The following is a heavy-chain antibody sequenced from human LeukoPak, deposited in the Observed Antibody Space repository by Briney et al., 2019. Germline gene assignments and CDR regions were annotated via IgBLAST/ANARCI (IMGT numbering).Heavy chain of an antibody. CDR3: ARDQVVTDYFDY. D-gene: IGHD4-23*01. CDR2: IYTSGST. Sequence: SETLSLTCTVSGGSISSGSYYWSWIRQPAGKGLEWIGRIYTSGSTNYNPSLKSRVTISVDTSKHQFSLKLSSVTAADTAVYYCARDQVVTDYFDYWGQGTLVTVSS. J-gene: IGHJ4*02. CDR1: GGSISSGSYY. V-gene: IGHV4-61*02.